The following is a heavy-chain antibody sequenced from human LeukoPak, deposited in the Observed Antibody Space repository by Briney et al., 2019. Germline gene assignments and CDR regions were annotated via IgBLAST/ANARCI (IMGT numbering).Heavy chain of an antibody. J-gene: IGHJ3*02. D-gene: IGHD6-19*01. CDR1: GGPISSSSYY. V-gene: IGHV4-39*01. CDR3: ARRTAVAGNDAFDI. Sequence: SETLSLTCTVSGGPISSSSYYWGWIRQPPGKGLEWIGSIYYSGSTYYNPSLKSRVTISVDTSKNQFSLKLSSVTAADTAVYYCARRTAVAGNDAFDIWGQGTMVTVSS. CDR2: IYYSGST.